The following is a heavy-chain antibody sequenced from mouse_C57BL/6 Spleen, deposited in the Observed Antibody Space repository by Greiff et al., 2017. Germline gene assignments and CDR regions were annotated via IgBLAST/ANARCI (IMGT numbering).Heavy chain of an antibody. CDR1: GYAFSSSW. CDR3: GRGNWDGGEDY. D-gene: IGHD4-1*01. V-gene: IGHV1-82*01. CDR2: IYPGDGDT. J-gene: IGHJ2*01. Sequence: QVQLQQSGPELVKPGASVKISCKASGYAFSSSWMNWVKQRAGKGLEWIGRIYPGDGDTNYNGKFKGKATLTADKSSSTAYMQLSSLTSEDSAVYFCGRGNWDGGEDYWGQGTTLTVSS.